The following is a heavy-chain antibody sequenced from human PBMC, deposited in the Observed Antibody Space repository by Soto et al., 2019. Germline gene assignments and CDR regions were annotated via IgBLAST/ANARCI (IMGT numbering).Heavy chain of an antibody. CDR3: ARDRGSSGWPLGY. Sequence: QVQLVESGGGVVQPGRSLRLSCAASGFTFSSYAMHWVRQAPGKGLEWVAVISYDGSNKYYADSVKGRFTISRDNSKNTLYLQMSSLRAEDTAVYYCARDRGSSGWPLGYWGQGTLVTVSS. CDR2: ISYDGSNK. J-gene: IGHJ4*02. CDR1: GFTFSSYA. V-gene: IGHV3-30-3*01. D-gene: IGHD6-19*01.